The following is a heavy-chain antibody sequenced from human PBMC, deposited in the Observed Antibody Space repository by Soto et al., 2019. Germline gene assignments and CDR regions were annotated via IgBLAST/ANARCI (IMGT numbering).Heavy chain of an antibody. J-gene: IGHJ3*02. CDR3: ARHRIVGSTDAFDI. CDR1: GGSISSSSYY. V-gene: IGHV4-39*01. Sequence: SETLSLTCTVSGGSISSSSYYWGCIRQPPGKGLEWIGSIYYSGSTYYNPSLESRVTISVDTSKNQFSLKVSSVTAADTAVYHCARHRIVGSTDAFDIWGQGTMVTVSS. CDR2: IYYSGST. D-gene: IGHD1-26*01.